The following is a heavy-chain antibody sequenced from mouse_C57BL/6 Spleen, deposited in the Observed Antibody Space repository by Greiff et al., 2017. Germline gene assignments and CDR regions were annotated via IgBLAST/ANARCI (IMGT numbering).Heavy chain of an antibody. CDR2: INPSSGYT. Sequence: QVHVKQSGAELAKPGASVKLSCKASGYTFTSYWMHWVKQRPGQGLEWIGYINPSSGYTKYNQKFKDKATLTADKSSRTAYMQLRSLTYEDSAVYYCTRKIYSAYYCDLWGQGTSLTVSS. CDR3: TRKIYSAYYCDL. D-gene: IGHD1-3*01. V-gene: IGHV1-7*01. CDR1: GYTFTSYW. J-gene: IGHJ2*02.